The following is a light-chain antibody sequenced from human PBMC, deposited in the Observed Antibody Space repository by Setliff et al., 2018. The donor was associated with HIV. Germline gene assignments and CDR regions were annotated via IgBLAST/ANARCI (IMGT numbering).Light chain of an antibody. CDR3: TSYAGIISLVL. CDR2: EVS. J-gene: IGLJ2*01. CDR1: TSDVGDYNY. Sequence: QSALTQPASVSVSPGQTIIISCTGTTSDVGDYNYVSWYQQHPGKVPRLMIYEVSKRPSGVSNRFSGSKSGNTASLTLSGPQADDEADYYCTSYAGIISLVLFGGGTKVTVL. V-gene: IGLV2-14*01.